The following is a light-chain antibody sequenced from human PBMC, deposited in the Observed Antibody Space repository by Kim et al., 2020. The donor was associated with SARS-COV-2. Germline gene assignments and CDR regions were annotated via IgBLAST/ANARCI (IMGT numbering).Light chain of an antibody. J-gene: IGLJ1*01. CDR3: LSYGGSYSYV. CDR2: EVK. CDR1: SNDVGNYKY. Sequence: GRSVTHSCTGTSNDVGNYKYVSWYRQQPGKAPELMIYEVKNRPSGVTERFSGSKSGNTASLTVSELQADDEGDYYCLSYGGSYSYVFGTGTKVTVL. V-gene: IGLV2-8*01.